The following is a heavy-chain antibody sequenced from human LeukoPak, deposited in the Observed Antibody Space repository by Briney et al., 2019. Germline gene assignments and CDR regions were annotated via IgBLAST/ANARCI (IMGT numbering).Heavy chain of an antibody. CDR3: AMAYGSGSYYFDY. CDR2: INPNSGGT. V-gene: IGHV1-2*02. CDR1: GYTFTGYY. D-gene: IGHD3-10*01. Sequence: ASVKASCKASGYTFTGYYMHWVRQAPGQGLEWMGWINPNSGGTNYAQKFQGRVAMTRDTSISTAYMELSRLRSDDTAVYYCAMAYGSGSYYFDYWGQGTLVTVSS. J-gene: IGHJ4*02.